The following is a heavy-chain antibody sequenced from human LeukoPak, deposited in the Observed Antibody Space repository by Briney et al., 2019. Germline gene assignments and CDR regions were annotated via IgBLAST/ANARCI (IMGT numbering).Heavy chain of an antibody. D-gene: IGHD6-13*01. V-gene: IGHV3-7*01. Sequence: GGSLRLSCAASGFTFSSYWMSWVRQAPGKGLEWVANIKQDGSEKYYVDSVKGRFTISRDNAKNSLCLQMNSLRAEDTAVYYCARLRWQQLSRNWFDPWGQGTLVTVSS. CDR1: GFTFSSYW. CDR2: IKQDGSEK. J-gene: IGHJ5*02. CDR3: ARLRWQQLSRNWFDP.